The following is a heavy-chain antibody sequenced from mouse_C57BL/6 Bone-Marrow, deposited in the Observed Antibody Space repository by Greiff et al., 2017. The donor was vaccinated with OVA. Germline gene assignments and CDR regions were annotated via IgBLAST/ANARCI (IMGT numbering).Heavy chain of an antibody. CDR3: ARGGYLYFDV. D-gene: IGHD2-2*01. CDR1: GFSLTSYG. Sequence: VKLVESGPGLVAPSQSLSITCTVSGFSLTSYGVHWVRQPPGKGLEWMVVIWSDGSTTYNSALKYSMSISKDNSKSQGFLKMHSRQTDDTAMYYCARGGYLYFDVWGTGTTVTVSS. V-gene: IGHV2-6*03. J-gene: IGHJ1*03. CDR2: IWSDGST.